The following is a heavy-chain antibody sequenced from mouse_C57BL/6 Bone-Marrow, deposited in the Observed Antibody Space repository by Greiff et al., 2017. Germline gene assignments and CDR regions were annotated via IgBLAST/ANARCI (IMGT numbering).Heavy chain of an antibody. J-gene: IGHJ4*01. CDR2: IWRGGST. D-gene: IGHD1-1*01. V-gene: IGHV2-5*01. CDR3: AKKDITTAPYAMDY. CDR1: GFSLTSYG. Sequence: VHLVESGPGLVQPSQSLSITCTVSGFSLTSYGVHWVRQSPGKGLEWLGVIWRGGSTDYNAAFMSRLSITKDNSKSQVFFKMNSLQADDTAIYYCAKKDITTAPYAMDYWGQRTSVTVSS.